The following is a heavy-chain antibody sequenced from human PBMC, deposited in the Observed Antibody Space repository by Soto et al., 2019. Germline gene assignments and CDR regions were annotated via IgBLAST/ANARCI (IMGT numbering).Heavy chain of an antibody. CDR3: AASAAGTFPDY. D-gene: IGHD6-13*01. Sequence: QVQLVQSGAEVKKPGSSVKVSCKASGGTFSSYTISWVRQAPGQGLEWMGRIIPILGIANYAQKLQGRVTITADKSTSTAYMELSSLRSEDTAVYYCAASAAGTFPDYWGQGTLVTVSS. J-gene: IGHJ4*02. V-gene: IGHV1-69*02. CDR2: IIPILGIA. CDR1: GGTFSSYT.